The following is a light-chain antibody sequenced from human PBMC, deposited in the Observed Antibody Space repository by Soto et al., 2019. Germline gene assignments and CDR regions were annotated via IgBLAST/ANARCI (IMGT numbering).Light chain of an antibody. Sequence: AIRMTQSPSSLSASTGDRVTITCRASQGISSYLAWYQQKPGTAPKLLIYAASTLQSGVPSRFSGSGSGTDFTRTISCLQSEEFATYYCQQYYSYHITFGQGTRLEIK. CDR2: AAS. V-gene: IGKV1-8*01. J-gene: IGKJ5*01. CDR3: QQYYSYHIT. CDR1: QGISSY.